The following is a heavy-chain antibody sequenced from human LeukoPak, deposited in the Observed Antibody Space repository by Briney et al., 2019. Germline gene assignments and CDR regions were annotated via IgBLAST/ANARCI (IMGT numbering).Heavy chain of an antibody. CDR2: IYYSGST. V-gene: IGHV4-59*08. CDR3: ARLGIGVVPSAMLGDYYFDY. CDR1: GGSISSYY. Sequence: SETLSLTCTVSGGSISSYYWSWIRQPPGKGLEWIGYIYYSGSTKYNPSLKSRVTISVDTSKNQFSLKLTSVAAADTAVYYCARLGIGVVPSAMLGDYYFDYWGQGTLVTVSS. J-gene: IGHJ4*02. D-gene: IGHD2-2*01.